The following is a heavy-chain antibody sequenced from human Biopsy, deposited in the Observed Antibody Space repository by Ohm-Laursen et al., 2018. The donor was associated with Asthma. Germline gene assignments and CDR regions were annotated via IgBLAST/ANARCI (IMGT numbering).Heavy chain of an antibody. V-gene: IGHV4-39*01. CDR1: GGYMSSGNYY. CDR2: FHYSGTT. D-gene: IGHD6-13*01. CDR3: VRGSSSRHHGPFHYYYGLDV. J-gene: IGHJ6*02. Sequence: GTLSLTCSLSSGSGGYMSSGNYYWGWIRQPPGKGLEWIGSFHYSGTTYYNPSLESRVTVSADTSKNQFSLKLTSLIAADTAVYYCVRGSSSRHHGPFHYYYGLDVWGQGTTATVSS.